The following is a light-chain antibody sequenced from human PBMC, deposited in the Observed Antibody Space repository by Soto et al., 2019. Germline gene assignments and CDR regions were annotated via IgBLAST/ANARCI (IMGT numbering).Light chain of an antibody. J-gene: IGKJ2*01. Sequence: EIVLTQSPGTLSLSPGERATLSCRASQSVSSSYLARYQQTPGQAPRLLIYGASSRATGIPDRFSGSGSGTDFTLTIGRLEPEDFAVYYCQQYGSSPPYTFGQGTKLEIK. CDR3: QQYGSSPPYT. CDR2: GAS. CDR1: QSVSSSY. V-gene: IGKV3-20*01.